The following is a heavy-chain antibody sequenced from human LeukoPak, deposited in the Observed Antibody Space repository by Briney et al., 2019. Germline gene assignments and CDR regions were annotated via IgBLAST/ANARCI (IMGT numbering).Heavy chain of an antibody. D-gene: IGHD3-22*01. CDR1: GGSFSGYY. CDR3: ARVAHYYDSSGYPDY. J-gene: IGHJ4*02. V-gene: IGHV4-34*01. CDR2: INHSGST. Sequence: PSETLSLTCAVYGGSFSGYYWSRIRQPPGKALEWIGEINHSGSTNYNPSLKSRVTISVDTSKNQFSLKLSSVTAADTAVYYCARVAHYYDSSGYPDYWGQGTLVTVSS.